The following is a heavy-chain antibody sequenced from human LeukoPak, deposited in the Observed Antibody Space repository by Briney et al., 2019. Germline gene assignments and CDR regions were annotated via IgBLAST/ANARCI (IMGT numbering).Heavy chain of an antibody. D-gene: IGHD3-10*01. CDR2: TYYRSKWYN. Sequence: PSQTLSLTCAISGDSVSSNSAAWNWIRQSPSRGLEWLGRTYYRSKWYNDYAVSVKSRIPINPDTSKNQFSLQLNSVTPEDTAVYYCAREPGHYYGSGSLDYWGQGTLVTVSS. J-gene: IGHJ4*02. V-gene: IGHV6-1*01. CDR3: AREPGHYYGSGSLDY. CDR1: GDSVSSNSAA.